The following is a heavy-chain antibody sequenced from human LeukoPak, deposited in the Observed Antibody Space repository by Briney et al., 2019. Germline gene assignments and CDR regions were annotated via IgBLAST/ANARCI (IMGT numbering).Heavy chain of an antibody. J-gene: IGHJ3*02. CDR1: GFTFSSYW. Sequence: GGSLRLSCAASGFTFSSYWMHWVRQAPGKGLVWVSRINSDGSTTNYADSVKGRFTISRDNAKNTLYLQMNSLRAEDTAVYYCARRGASTGAFDIWGQGTMVTVSS. D-gene: IGHD1-26*01. CDR2: INSDGSTT. CDR3: ARRGASTGAFDI. V-gene: IGHV3-74*01.